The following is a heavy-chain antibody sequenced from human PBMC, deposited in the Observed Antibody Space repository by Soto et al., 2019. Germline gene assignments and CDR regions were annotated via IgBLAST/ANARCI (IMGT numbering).Heavy chain of an antibody. J-gene: IGHJ4*02. CDR3: ARESEDLTSNFDY. Sequence: GGSLRLSCAASGFTYTRYSMNWVSQAPGKGLEWVSSISSTTNYIYYGDSMKGRFTISRDNAKNSLYLEMNSLRAEDTAVYYCARESEDLTSNFDYWGQGTLVTVPQ. CDR1: GFTYTRYS. CDR2: ISSTTNYI. V-gene: IGHV3-21*06.